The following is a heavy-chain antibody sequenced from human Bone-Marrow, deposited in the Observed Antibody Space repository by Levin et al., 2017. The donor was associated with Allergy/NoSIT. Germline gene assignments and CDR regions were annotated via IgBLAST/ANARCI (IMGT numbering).Heavy chain of an antibody. D-gene: IGHD3-22*01. CDR3: ARGGYYYDSSGYYSVPFDI. Sequence: PSETLSLTCAVSGGSISSGGYSWSWIRQPPGTGLEWIGYIYHSGSTYYNPSLKSRVTISVDRSKNQFSLKLSSVTAADTAVYYCARGGYYYDSSGYYSVPFDIWGQGTMVTVSS. CDR1: GGSISSGGYS. V-gene: IGHV4-30-2*01. CDR2: IYHSGST. J-gene: IGHJ3*02.